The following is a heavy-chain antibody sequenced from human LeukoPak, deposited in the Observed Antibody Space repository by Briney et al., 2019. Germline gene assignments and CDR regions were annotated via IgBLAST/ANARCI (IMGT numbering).Heavy chain of an antibody. V-gene: IGHV4-38-2*01. D-gene: IGHD6-6*01. Sequence: SETLSLTCAVSGYSISSGYYWGWIRQPPGKGLEWIGSIYHSGSTYYNPSLKSRVTISVDTSKSQFSLKLSSVTAADTAVYYCAKTYSSSSSAFDIWGQGTVVTVSS. CDR3: AKTYSSSSSAFDI. J-gene: IGHJ3*02. CDR1: GYSISSGYY. CDR2: IYHSGST.